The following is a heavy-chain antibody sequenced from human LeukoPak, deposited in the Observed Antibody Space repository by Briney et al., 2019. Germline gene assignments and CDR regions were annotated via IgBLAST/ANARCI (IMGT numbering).Heavy chain of an antibody. Sequence: GRSLRLSCAASGFTSSSYGMHWVRQAPGKGLEWVAVISYDGSNKYYADSVKGRFTISRDNSKNTLYLQMNSLRAEDTAVYYCAKELPDYIVVVPAAIAEYYFDYWGQGTLVTVSS. CDR1: GFTSSSYG. V-gene: IGHV3-30*18. CDR3: AKELPDYIVVVPAAIAEYYFDY. J-gene: IGHJ4*02. CDR2: ISYDGSNK. D-gene: IGHD2-2*02.